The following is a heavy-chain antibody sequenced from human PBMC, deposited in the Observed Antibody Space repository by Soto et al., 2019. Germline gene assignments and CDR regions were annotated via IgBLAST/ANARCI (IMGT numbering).Heavy chain of an antibody. J-gene: IGHJ4*02. V-gene: IGHV4-39*01. CDR1: GGSISSSSYY. Sequence: PSETLSLTCTVSGGSISSSSYYRGWIRQPPGKGLEWIGSIYYSGSTYYNPSLKSRVTISVDTSKNQFSLKLSSVTAADTAVYYCARGYGRNFEYWGQGTLVTVSS. D-gene: IGHD5-18*01. CDR3: ARGYGRNFEY. CDR2: IYYSGST.